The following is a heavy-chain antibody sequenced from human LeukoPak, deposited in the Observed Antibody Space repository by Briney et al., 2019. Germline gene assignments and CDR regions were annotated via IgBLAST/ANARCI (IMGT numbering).Heavy chain of an antibody. J-gene: IGHJ4*02. CDR3: GRAAYRRD. CDR2: INGDGTV. CDR1: GFPFSTYW. V-gene: IGHV3-74*01. Sequence: GGSLRLSCAASGFPFSTYWMSWVRQGPGEGLEWVSDINGDGTVSLAISVKGRFTISRDNAKTKVYLQRNSLRAEKTAGYHWGRAAYRRDWGQGTLVTVSS.